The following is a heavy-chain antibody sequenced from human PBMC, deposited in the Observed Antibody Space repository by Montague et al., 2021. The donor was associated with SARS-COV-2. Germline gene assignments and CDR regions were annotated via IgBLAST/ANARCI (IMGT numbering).Heavy chain of an antibody. D-gene: IGHD3-10*01. Sequence: TLSLTCTGDGACRSSGTLEWSGSGQDPGQGLVGIGYIYYSGSTYYNPSLKSRITMSVDPSKNQFSLTLSSVTAADTAIYYCVTRPPDGTGPFDYWGQGILVTVSS. J-gene: IGHJ4*02. CDR2: IYYSGST. V-gene: IGHV4-31*03. CDR1: GACRSSGTLE. CDR3: VTRPPDGTGPFDY.